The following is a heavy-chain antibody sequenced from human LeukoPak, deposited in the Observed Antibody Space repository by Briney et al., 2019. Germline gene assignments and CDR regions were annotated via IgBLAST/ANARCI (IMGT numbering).Heavy chain of an antibody. V-gene: IGHV3-9*03. CDR3: AKDSVVRGVNCAFDI. CDR2: ISWNSDSI. CDR1: GFTFDDYA. J-gene: IGHJ3*02. Sequence: RAGGSLRLSCAASGFTFDDYAMHWVRQAPGKGLEWVSGISWNSDSIVYADSVKGRFTISRDNAKNSLYLQMNSLRAEDMALYYCAKDSVVRGVNCAFDIWGQGTMVTVSS. D-gene: IGHD3-10*01.